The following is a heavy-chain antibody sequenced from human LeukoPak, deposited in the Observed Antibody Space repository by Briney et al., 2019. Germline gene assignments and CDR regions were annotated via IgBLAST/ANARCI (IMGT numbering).Heavy chain of an antibody. D-gene: IGHD3-3*01. CDR2: ISGSGGST. Sequence: GGSLRLSCAASGFTFSSYAMSWVRQAPGKGLEWVSAISGSGGSTYYADSMKGRFTISRDNSKNTLYLQMNSLRAEDTAVYYCAKDYDFWSGYYTIPPLFDYWGQGTLVTVSS. J-gene: IGHJ4*02. CDR3: AKDYDFWSGYYTIPPLFDY. CDR1: GFTFSSYA. V-gene: IGHV3-23*01.